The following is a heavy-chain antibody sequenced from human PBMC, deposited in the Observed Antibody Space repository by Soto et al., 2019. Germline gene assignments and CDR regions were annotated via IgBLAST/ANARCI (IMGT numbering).Heavy chain of an antibody. CDR1: GFTFSSYG. J-gene: IGHJ4*02. Sequence: SLRLSCAASGFTFSSYGMHWVRQAPGKGLEWVAVISYDGSNKYYADSVKGRFTISRDNSKNTLYLQMNSLRAEDTAVYYCAKDRAGHFWSGYYTAYWGQGTLVTVSS. D-gene: IGHD3-3*02. CDR3: AKDRAGHFWSGYYTAY. V-gene: IGHV3-30*18. CDR2: ISYDGSNK.